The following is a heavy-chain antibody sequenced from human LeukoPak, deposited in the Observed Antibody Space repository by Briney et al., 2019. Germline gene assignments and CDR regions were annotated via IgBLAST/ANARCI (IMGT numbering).Heavy chain of an antibody. D-gene: IGHD6-13*01. J-gene: IGHJ5*02. V-gene: IGHV1-69*04. CDR2: IIPILGIA. Sequence: GASVKVSCKASGGTFSSYAISWVRQAPGQGLEWMGRIIPILGIANYAQKFQGRVTITADKSTSTAYMELSSLRSEDTAVYYCASSSSWYGPNWFDPWGQGTLVTVSS. CDR1: GGTFSSYA. CDR3: ASSSSWYGPNWFDP.